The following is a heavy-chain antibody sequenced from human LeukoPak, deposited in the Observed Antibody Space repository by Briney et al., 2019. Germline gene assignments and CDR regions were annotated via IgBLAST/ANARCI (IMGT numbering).Heavy chain of an antibody. J-gene: IGHJ3*02. CDR2: ISAYNGNT. V-gene: IGHV1-18*01. CDR1: GYTFTSYG. CDR3: ARVARGYYDSSGYYSDAFDI. D-gene: IGHD3-22*01. Sequence: ASVKVSCKASGYTFTSYGISWARQAPGQGLEWMGWISAYNGNTNYAQKLQGRITMTTDTSTSTAYMELRSLRSDDTAVYYCARVARGYYDSSGYYSDAFDIWGQGTMVTVSS.